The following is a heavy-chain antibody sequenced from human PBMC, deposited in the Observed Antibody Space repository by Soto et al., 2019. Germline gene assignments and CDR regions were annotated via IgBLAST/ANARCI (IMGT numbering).Heavy chain of an antibody. D-gene: IGHD5-12*01. CDR2: ISWDGGST. J-gene: IGHJ2*01. CDR1: GFTFDDYT. V-gene: IGHV3-43*01. CDR3: AKDNGDGYNLDWYFDL. Sequence: GGSLRLSCAASGFTFDDYTMHWVRQAPGKGLEWVSLISWDGGSTYYADSVKGRFTISRDNSKNSLYLQMNSLRTEDTALYYCAKDNGDGYNLDWYFDLWGRGTLVTVSS.